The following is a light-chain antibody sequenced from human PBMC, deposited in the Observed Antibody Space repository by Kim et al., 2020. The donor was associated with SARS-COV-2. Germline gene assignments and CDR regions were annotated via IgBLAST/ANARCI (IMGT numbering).Light chain of an antibody. CDR3: QVWDSNSDPVV. V-gene: IGLV3-21*04. Sequence: SYELTQPPSVSVAPGQTARITCGGNNIGTKNVHWYRQKAGQAPVLVIYYDHDRPSGIPERFSGSNSGNTATLTISRVEAEDEADYSCQVWDSNSDPVVFGGGTQLPVL. CDR2: YDH. J-gene: IGLJ2*01. CDR1: NIGTKN.